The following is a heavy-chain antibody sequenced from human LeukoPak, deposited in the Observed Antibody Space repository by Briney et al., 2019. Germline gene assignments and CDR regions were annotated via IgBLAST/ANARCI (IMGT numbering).Heavy chain of an antibody. J-gene: IGHJ4*02. D-gene: IGHD3-10*01. CDR3: AKFHSGMTRGVIPYVDH. CDR2: NRGSGSAM. V-gene: IGHV3-48*02. CDR1: GLPFSHFT. Sequence: PGGPLRLLCAAWGLPFSHFTMNWVRQAPGKGLEWISSNRGSGSAMYYADSVKGRYTISRDSAKNSLYLQMDSLRDEDKPVYYCAKFHSGMTRGVIPYVDHWGQGTLVTVSS.